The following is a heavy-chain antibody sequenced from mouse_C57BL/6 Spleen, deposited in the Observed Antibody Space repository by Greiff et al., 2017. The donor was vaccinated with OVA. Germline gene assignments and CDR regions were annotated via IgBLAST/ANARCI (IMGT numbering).Heavy chain of an antibody. CDR3: ARGGLLRYFDV. CDR1: GFTFSSYA. V-gene: IGHV5-4*03. Sequence: EVNVVESGGGLVKPGGSLKLSCAASGFTFSSYAMSWVRQTPEKRLEWVATISAGGSYTYYPDNVKGRFTISRDNAKNNLYLQMSNLKSEDTAMYYCARGGLLRYFDVWGTGTTVTVSS. CDR2: ISAGGSYT. D-gene: IGHD2-3*01. J-gene: IGHJ1*03.